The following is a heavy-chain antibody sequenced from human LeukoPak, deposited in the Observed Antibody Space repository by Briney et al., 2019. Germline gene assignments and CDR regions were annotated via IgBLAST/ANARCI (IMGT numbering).Heavy chain of an antibody. J-gene: IGHJ5*02. Sequence: GASVKVSCKASGYTFTDYYIYWVRQAPGQGLEWMGWINPNSGDTNYAQKFQGRVTMTRDTSISTVYMELTRLRFDDTAVYYRARDGGSGWYDNWFDPWGQGTLVTVSS. CDR3: ARDGGSGWYDNWFDP. CDR2: INPNSGDT. V-gene: IGHV1-2*02. CDR1: GYTFTDYY. D-gene: IGHD6-19*01.